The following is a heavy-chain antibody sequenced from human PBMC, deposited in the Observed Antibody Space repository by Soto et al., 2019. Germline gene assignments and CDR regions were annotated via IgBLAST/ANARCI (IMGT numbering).Heavy chain of an antibody. Sequence: EVQLVESGGGLVQPGGSLRLSCIASGFTLSTYSMTWVRQAPGKGLEWLSYISKSSTTINYADSVKGRFTISRDNAKNSVYLEMSSLRDEDSAGYYCAREPPNFYYYGMDVWGQGTTVTVSS. CDR1: GFTLSTYS. J-gene: IGHJ6*02. CDR2: ISKSSTTI. CDR3: AREPPNFYYYGMDV. V-gene: IGHV3-48*02.